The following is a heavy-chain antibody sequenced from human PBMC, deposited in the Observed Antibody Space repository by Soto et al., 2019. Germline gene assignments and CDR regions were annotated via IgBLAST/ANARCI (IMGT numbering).Heavy chain of an antibody. V-gene: IGHV1-3*01. Sequence: ASVKVSCKASGYTFTSYAMHWLRQSPGQRLEWMGWINAGNGNTKYSQKFQGRVTITRDTSASTAYMELSSLRSEDTAVYYCARDGYYDFWSGYYNGWYFDYWGQGTLVTVSS. CDR2: INAGNGNT. CDR1: GYTFTSYA. D-gene: IGHD3-3*01. J-gene: IGHJ4*02. CDR3: ARDGYYDFWSGYYNGWYFDY.